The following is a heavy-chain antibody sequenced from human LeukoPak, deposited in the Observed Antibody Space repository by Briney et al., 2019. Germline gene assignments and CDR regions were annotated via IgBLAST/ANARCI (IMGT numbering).Heavy chain of an antibody. D-gene: IGHD3-10*01. CDR2: IIPILGIA. Sequence: SVKVSCKASGGTFISYAISWVRQAPGQGREWMGRIIPILGIANYAQKFQGRVTITADKSTSTAYMELSSLRSEDTAVYYCARGHYGSGSYYRRRYNWFDPWGQGTLVTVSS. V-gene: IGHV1-69*04. CDR1: GGTFISYA. J-gene: IGHJ5*02. CDR3: ARGHYGSGSYYRRRYNWFDP.